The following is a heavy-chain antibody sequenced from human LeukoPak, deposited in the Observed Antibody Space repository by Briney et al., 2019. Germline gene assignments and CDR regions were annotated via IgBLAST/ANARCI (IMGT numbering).Heavy chain of an antibody. CDR1: GGSISSYY. D-gene: IGHD5-24*01. CDR2: IHTSGST. CDR3: ARYKLQSGSRLARYYFDY. J-gene: IGHJ4*02. V-gene: IGHV4-4*09. Sequence: PSETLSLTCTVSGGSISSYYWSWIRQPPGKGLEWIGYIHTSGSTNYNPSLKSRVTISVDTSKNQFSLKLSSVTAADTAVYYCARYKLQSGSRLARYYFDYWGQGTLVTVSS.